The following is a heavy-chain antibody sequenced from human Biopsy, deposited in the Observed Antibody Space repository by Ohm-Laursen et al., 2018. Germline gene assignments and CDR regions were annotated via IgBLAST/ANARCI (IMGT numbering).Heavy chain of an antibody. CDR1: GDSISSYY. Sequence: SETLSLTCIVSGDSISSYYWNWIRQPPGEGLEWIGYVYYTGSTDYNPSLQSRVTISVDTSKNHFSLRLRSVTPADTAIYYCARDRGYYSDRTVPGYFDLWGRGTLVTVSS. CDR2: VYYTGST. D-gene: IGHD3-22*01. CDR3: ARDRGYYSDRTVPGYFDL. J-gene: IGHJ2*01. V-gene: IGHV4-59*01.